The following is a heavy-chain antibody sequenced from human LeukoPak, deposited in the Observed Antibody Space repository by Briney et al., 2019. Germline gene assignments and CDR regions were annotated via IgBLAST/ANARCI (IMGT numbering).Heavy chain of an antibody. J-gene: IGHJ4*02. CDR1: GFTFSNFV. V-gene: IGHV3-69-1*01. Sequence: GGSLRLSCAASGFTFSNFVMTWVRQAPGKGLEWVAYFGSTGTIHYADSMRGRFTISRDNAEMSLFLQMNSLRVDDTAVYYCARSNGLRYFDRWGQGTLVTVSS. CDR2: FGSTGTI. D-gene: IGHD4-11*01. CDR3: ARSNGLRYFDR.